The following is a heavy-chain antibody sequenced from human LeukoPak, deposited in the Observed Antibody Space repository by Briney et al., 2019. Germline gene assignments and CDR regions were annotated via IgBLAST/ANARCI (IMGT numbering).Heavy chain of an antibody. Sequence: PGGSLRLSCAASGFTFDDYAMHWVRQAPGKGLDWVSLISWEGQTTYYADSVRGRFSISRDNNKNSLFLEMNSLTTDATGFYYCTRDTDFGSPTNYFDHWGQGTLVSVSS. J-gene: IGHJ4*02. D-gene: IGHD3-10*01. CDR1: GFTFDDYA. V-gene: IGHV3-43*01. CDR3: TRDTDFGSPTNYFDH. CDR2: ISWEGQTT.